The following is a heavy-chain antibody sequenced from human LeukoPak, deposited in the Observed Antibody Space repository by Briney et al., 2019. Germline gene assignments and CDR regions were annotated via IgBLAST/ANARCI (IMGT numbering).Heavy chain of an antibody. CDR2: IYYSGST. V-gene: IGHV4-59*01. D-gene: IGHD3-3*01. CDR3: ARGVLYYDFWSGYYDYYYYMDV. Sequence: SETLSLTCTLSCGSISSYYWSWIRQPPGKGLEWIGNIYYSGSTNYNPSLKSRVTISLDTSKNQFSLRLTSVTAADTAVYYCARGVLYYDFWSGYYDYYYYMDVWGKGTTVTVSS. CDR1: CGSISSYY. J-gene: IGHJ6*03.